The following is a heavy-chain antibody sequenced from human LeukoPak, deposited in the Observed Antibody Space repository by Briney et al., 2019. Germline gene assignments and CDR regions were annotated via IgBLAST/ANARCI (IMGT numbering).Heavy chain of an antibody. CDR2: ISSSSSYI. D-gene: IGHD5-12*01. CDR3: ARVKEASAFDI. V-gene: IGHV3-21*01. Sequence: GGSLRVSCAASRFTFSSYSMNWVRQAPGKGLEWVSSISSSSSYIYQADSVRGRFTISRDNAKNSLYLQMNSLRAEDTAVYYCARVKEASAFDIWGQGTMVTVSS. CDR1: RFTFSSYS. J-gene: IGHJ3*02.